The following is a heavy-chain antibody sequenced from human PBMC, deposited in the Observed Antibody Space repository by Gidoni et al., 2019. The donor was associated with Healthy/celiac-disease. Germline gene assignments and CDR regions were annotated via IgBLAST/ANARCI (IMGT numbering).Heavy chain of an antibody. D-gene: IGHD2-2*01. CDR2: IIPIFGTA. Sequence: QVQLVQSGAEVKQPGSSVKVSCKASGGTFSSYAISWVRQAPGQGLEWMGGIIPIFGTANYAQKFQGRVTITADESTSTAYMELSSLRSEDTAVYYCARDRMCSSTSCYSPSSYYYYGMDVWGQGTTVTVSS. J-gene: IGHJ6*02. CDR1: GGTFSSYA. V-gene: IGHV1-69*01. CDR3: ARDRMCSSTSCYSPSSYYYYGMDV.